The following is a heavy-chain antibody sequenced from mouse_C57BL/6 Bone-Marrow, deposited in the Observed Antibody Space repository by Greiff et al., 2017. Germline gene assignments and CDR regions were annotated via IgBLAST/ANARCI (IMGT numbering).Heavy chain of an antibody. D-gene: IGHD2-2*01. Sequence: LVESGPELVKPGASVKLSCKASGYTFTSYDINWVKQRPGQGLEWIGWIYPRDGSTKYNEKFKGKATLTVDTSSSTAYMELHSLTSEDSAVYFCARRDGYGYFDYWGQGTTLTVSS. V-gene: IGHV1-85*01. J-gene: IGHJ2*01. CDR3: ARRDGYGYFDY. CDR2: IYPRDGST. CDR1: GYTFTSYD.